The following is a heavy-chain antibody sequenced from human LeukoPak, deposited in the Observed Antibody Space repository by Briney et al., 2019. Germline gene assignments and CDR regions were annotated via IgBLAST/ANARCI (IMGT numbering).Heavy chain of an antibody. CDR1: GYTFTSYA. V-gene: IGHV1-3*01. Sequence: ASVKVSCKASGYTFTSYAMHWVRQAPGQRLEWMGWINAGNGNTKYSQKFQGRVTITRDTSASTAYMELGSLRSEDTAVYYCASDGYSYGYFGYWGQGTLVTVSS. D-gene: IGHD5-18*01. CDR3: ASDGYSYGYFGY. CDR2: INAGNGNT. J-gene: IGHJ4*02.